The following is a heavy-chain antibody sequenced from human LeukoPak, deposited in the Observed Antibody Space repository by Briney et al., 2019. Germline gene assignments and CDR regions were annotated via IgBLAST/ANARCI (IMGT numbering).Heavy chain of an antibody. CDR3: ARGGRYYDFWSGYPYYFDY. CDR2: IYYSGST. J-gene: IGHJ4*02. CDR1: GGSISSYY. Sequence: SETLSLTCTVSGGSISSYYWSWIRQPPGKGLEWIGYIYYSGSTNYNPSLKSRVTISVDTSKNQFSLKLSSVTAADTAVYYCARGGRYYDFWSGYPYYFDYWGQGTLVTVSS. V-gene: IGHV4-59*01. D-gene: IGHD3-3*01.